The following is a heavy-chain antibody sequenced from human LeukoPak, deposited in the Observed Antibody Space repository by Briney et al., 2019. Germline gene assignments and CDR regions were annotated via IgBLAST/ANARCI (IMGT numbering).Heavy chain of an antibody. Sequence: SETLSLTCTVSGGSISSYYWSWIRQPPGKGLEWIGYIYYSGSTNYNPSLKSRVTISVDTSKNQFSLKLSSVTAADTAVYYCARLRGYSYGPAYGYWGQGTLVTVSS. CDR2: IYYSGST. J-gene: IGHJ4*02. D-gene: IGHD5-18*01. CDR1: GGSISSYY. CDR3: ARLRGYSYGPAYGY. V-gene: IGHV4-59*12.